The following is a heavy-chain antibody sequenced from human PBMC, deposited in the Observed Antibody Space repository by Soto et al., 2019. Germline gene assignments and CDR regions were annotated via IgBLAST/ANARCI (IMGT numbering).Heavy chain of an antibody. CDR3: LRFAARPPFEY. Sequence: SETLSLTCIVSGGSINSSYYWGWIRQPPGKAPEWIGSIYYSGTTYYNPSLKSRVTISVDSSRNQFSLKMTSVTAPDTAVYYCLRFAARPPFEYWGQGLLVTVSS. D-gene: IGHD6-6*01. J-gene: IGHJ4*02. CDR2: IYYSGTT. CDR1: GGSINSSYY. V-gene: IGHV4-39*01.